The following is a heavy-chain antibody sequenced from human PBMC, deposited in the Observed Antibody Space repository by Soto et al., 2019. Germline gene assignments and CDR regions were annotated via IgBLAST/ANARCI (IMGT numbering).Heavy chain of an antibody. Sequence: EVQLVESGGGLVQPGGSLRLSCSASGFTFSRNAMHWVRQAPGKGLEYVSAISSNGGSTYYADSVKGRFTISRDNSKNKLYLQMSSLRAEDTAVYYCVKGVRESYGMDVWGQGTTVTVSS. V-gene: IGHV3-64D*06. J-gene: IGHJ6*02. CDR2: ISSNGGST. CDR1: GFTFSRNA. CDR3: VKGVRESYGMDV. D-gene: IGHD3-10*01.